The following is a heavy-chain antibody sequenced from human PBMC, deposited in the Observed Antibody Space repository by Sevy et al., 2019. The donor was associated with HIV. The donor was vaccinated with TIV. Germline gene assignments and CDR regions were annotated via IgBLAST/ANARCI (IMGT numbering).Heavy chain of an antibody. J-gene: IGHJ4*02. D-gene: IGHD1-26*01. V-gene: IGHV4-59*08. CDR1: GGSITSLY. Sequence: SETLSLTCTVSGGSITSLYWNWIRQPPGKGLEWIANIYYNGHINYNPSLKSRVTLSLDTSKNQFSLRLSSVSAADTAMYYCAGENAWGRGYSWGQGTLVTISS. CDR2: IYYNGHI. CDR3: AGENAWGRGYS.